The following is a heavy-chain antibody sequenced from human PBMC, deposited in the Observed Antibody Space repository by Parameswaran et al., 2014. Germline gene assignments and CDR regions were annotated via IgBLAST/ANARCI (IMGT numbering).Heavy chain of an antibody. D-gene: IGHD1-26*01. V-gene: IGHV4-59*01. J-gene: IGHJ4*02. CDR3: ARISSGSYYRYFDY. Sequence: RWIRQPQEGTGVDWVYLLQWEHQLQPSLKSRVTISVDTSKNQFSLKLSSVTAADTAVYYCARISSGSYYRYFDYWGQGTLVTVSS. CDR2: LLQWEH.